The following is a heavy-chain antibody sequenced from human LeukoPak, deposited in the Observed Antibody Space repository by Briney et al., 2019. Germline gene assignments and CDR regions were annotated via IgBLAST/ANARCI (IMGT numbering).Heavy chain of an antibody. J-gene: IGHJ6*02. CDR3: ARGLSSSWCVTGLGYYYYGMDV. Sequence: ASVTVSYKASGYTFTNYDINWVRQAAGQGLEWMGWMNPNSGNTGYAQKFQGRDTMTRNTSISTVYMELSSLRSEDTAVYYCARGLSSSWCVTGLGYYYYGMDVWGQGTTVTVSS. D-gene: IGHD6-13*01. V-gene: IGHV1-8*01. CDR2: MNPNSGNT. CDR1: GYTFTNYD.